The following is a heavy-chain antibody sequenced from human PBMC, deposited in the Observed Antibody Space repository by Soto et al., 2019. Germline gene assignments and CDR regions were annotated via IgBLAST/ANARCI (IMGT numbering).Heavy chain of an antibody. Sequence: ASVKVSCKASGYTFTSYGISWVRQAPGQGLEWMGWISAYNGNTNYAHKFQGRVTMTTDTSTSTAYMELRSLRSDDTAVYFCARDTVYCSGESCYPFDDWGQGTLVTVSS. J-gene: IGHJ4*02. V-gene: IGHV1-18*01. CDR3: ARDTVYCSGESCYPFDD. D-gene: IGHD2-15*01. CDR2: ISAYNGNT. CDR1: GYTFTSYG.